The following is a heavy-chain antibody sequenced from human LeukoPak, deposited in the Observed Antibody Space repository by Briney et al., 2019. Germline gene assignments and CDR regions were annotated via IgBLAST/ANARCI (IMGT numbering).Heavy chain of an antibody. CDR2: IKQDGSEK. CDR1: GFTFSSYG. J-gene: IGHJ4*02. V-gene: IGHV3-7*01. D-gene: IGHD3-22*01. CDR3: ARDLYRIVVVPHYFDY. Sequence: GGSLRLSCAASGFTFSSYGMHWVRQAPGKGLEWVANIKQDGSEKYYVDSVKGRFTISRDNAKNSLYLQMNSLRAEDTAVYYCARDLYRIVVVPHYFDYWGQGTLVTVSS.